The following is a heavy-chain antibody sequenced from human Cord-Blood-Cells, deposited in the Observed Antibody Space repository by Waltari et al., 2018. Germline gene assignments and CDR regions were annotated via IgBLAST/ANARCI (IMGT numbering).Heavy chain of an antibody. J-gene: IGHJ6*02. CDR2: IIPIFGTA. V-gene: IGHV1-69*14. CDR3: ARDRCSSTSCYYYYYGMDV. CDR1: GGTFSSYA. D-gene: IGHD2-2*01. Sequence: QVQLVQSGAEVKKPGSSVKVSCKASGGTFSSYAISWVRQAPGPGLEWMGGIIPIFGTANSEKKFQGRVTITADKSTSTAYMELSSLRSEDTAVYYCARDRCSSTSCYYYYYGMDVWGQGTTVTVSS.